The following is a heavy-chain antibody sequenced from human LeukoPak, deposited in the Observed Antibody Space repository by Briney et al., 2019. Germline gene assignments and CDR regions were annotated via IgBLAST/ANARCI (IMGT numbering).Heavy chain of an antibody. J-gene: IGHJ3*02. V-gene: IGHV4-39*01. CDR1: GGSITSSSYY. Sequence: PSETLSLTCTVSGGSITSSSYYWGWIRQPPGKGLEWIGSVYNSGSTYYNPSLKSRVTLSVDTSKNQFSLNLRSVTDADMAVYYCARSYCSSTSCYAVGAVDIWGQGTMVTVSS. CDR2: VYNSGST. CDR3: ARSYCSSTSCYAVGAVDI. D-gene: IGHD2-2*01.